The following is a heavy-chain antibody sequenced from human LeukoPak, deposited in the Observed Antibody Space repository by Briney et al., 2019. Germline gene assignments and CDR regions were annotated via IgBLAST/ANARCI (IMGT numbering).Heavy chain of an antibody. J-gene: IGHJ1*01. CDR3: ARVYYYDSSGYYEEYFQH. CDR2: INHSGST. CDR1: GASNRSGDYY. Sequence: PSETLSLTCTVSGASNRSGDYYWSWIRQPPGKGLEWIGEINHSGSTNYNPSLKSRVTISVDTSKNQFSLKLSSVTAADTAVYYCARVYYYDSSGYYEEYFQHWGQGTLVTVSS. D-gene: IGHD3-22*01. V-gene: IGHV4-34*01.